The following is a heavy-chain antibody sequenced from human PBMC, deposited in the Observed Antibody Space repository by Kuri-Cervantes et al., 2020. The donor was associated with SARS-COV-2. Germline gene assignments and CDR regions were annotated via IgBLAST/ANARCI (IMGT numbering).Heavy chain of an antibody. V-gene: IGHV4-61*02. CDR1: GGSISSGSYY. D-gene: IGHD2/OR15-2a*01. J-gene: IGHJ5*02. Sequence: SETLSLTCTVSGGSISSGSYYWSWIRQPAGKGLEWIGRTYTSGSTNYNPSLKSRVTISVDTSKNQFSLKLSSVTAADTAVYYCAGEIRGFSGWFDPWGQGTLVTVSS. CDR2: TYTSGST. CDR3: AGEIRGFSGWFDP.